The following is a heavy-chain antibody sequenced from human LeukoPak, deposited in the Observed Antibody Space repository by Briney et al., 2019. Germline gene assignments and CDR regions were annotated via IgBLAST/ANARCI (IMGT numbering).Heavy chain of an antibody. CDR2: IKQDGSEK. CDR1: GFTFSSYW. Sequence: GGSLRLSCAASGFTFSSYWMSWVRQAPGKGLEWVANIKQDGSEKYYVDSVKGRFTISRDNAKNSLYLQMNSLRAEDTAVYYCARGLLEAVAGIYWFDPWGQGTLVTVSS. J-gene: IGHJ5*02. V-gene: IGHV3-7*01. CDR3: ARGLLEAVAGIYWFDP. D-gene: IGHD6-19*01.